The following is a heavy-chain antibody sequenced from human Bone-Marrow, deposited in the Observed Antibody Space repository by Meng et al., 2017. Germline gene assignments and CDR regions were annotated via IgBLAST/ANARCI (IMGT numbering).Heavy chain of an antibody. CDR2: INTDASIT. D-gene: IGHD3-9*01. V-gene: IGHV3-74*03. Sequence: GRRLAFGGGLFLPVGSLRRSGPASGFTFSSYNMHWVRQTPGEGLVWVSRINTDASITTYADSVKGRFTISRDDAKNTVYLQMNSLRAEDTAVYYCARDADWVIFDHWGQGALVTVSS. CDR1: GFTFSSYN. CDR3: ARDADWVIFDH. J-gene: IGHJ4*02.